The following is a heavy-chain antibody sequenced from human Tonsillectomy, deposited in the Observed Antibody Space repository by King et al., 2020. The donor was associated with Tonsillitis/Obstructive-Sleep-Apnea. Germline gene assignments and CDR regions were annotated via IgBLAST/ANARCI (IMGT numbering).Heavy chain of an antibody. CDR3: ARGHSSGWTTFEH. V-gene: IGHV3-20*01. J-gene: IGHJ4*02. CDR1: GFTFDNHG. Sequence: VQLVQSGGGVVRPGGSLRLSCAASGFTFDNHGMSWVRQAPGKGLEWVSGINWNGGSTRYADSVKGRFTISRDNAKNSLYLQMNSLRAEDTALYHCARGHSSGWTTFEHWGQGTLVTVSS. D-gene: IGHD6-19*01. CDR2: INWNGGST.